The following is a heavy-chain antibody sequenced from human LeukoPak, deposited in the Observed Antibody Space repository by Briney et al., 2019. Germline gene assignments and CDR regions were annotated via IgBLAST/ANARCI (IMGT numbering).Heavy chain of an antibody. CDR1: GFTFSSYS. V-gene: IGHV3-21*01. Sequence: PGGSLRLSCAASGFTFSSYSMNWVRQAPGKGLEWVSSISSSSSYIYYADSVKGRFTISRDNAKNSLYLQMNSLRAEDTAVYYCASRDTAILQGMDVWGQGTTVTVSS. D-gene: IGHD5-18*01. CDR3: ASRDTAILQGMDV. CDR2: ISSSSSYI. J-gene: IGHJ6*02.